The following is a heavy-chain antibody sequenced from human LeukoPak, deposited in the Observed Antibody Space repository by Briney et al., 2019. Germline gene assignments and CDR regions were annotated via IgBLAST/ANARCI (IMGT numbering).Heavy chain of an antibody. D-gene: IGHD6-13*01. CDR3: ARQRIAAARSPFDY. V-gene: IGHV4-34*01. J-gene: IGHJ4*02. CDR2: INHSGST. Sequence: SETLSLTCAVYGGSFSGYYWSWIRQPPGKGLEWIGEINHSGSTNYNASLKSRVTISVDTSKNQFSLKLSSVTAADTAVYYCARQRIAAARSPFDYWGQGTLVTVSS. CDR1: GGSFSGYY.